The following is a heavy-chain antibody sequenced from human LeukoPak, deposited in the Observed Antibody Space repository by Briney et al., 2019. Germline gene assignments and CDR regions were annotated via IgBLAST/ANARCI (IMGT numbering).Heavy chain of an antibody. J-gene: IGHJ5*02. Sequence: SETLSLTCAVSGGSFSGYYWSWIRQPPGKGLEGMGEINHSGSTNYNPSLKSRVTISVDTSKNQFSLKLSSVTAADTAVCYCAREGLVGAREFSTPAAPNWFDPWGQGTLVTVSS. V-gene: IGHV4-34*01. CDR3: AREGLVGAREFSTPAAPNWFDP. CDR1: GGSFSGYY. CDR2: INHSGST. D-gene: IGHD2-2*01.